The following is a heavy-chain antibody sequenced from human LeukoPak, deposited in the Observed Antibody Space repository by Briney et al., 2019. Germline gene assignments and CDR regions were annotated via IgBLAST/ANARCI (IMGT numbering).Heavy chain of an antibody. Sequence: PGGSLRLSCAASGFTFSNYAMHWVRQAPGKGLEWVTFIRYDGSNKYYAESVKGRFTISRDNSKNTLYLQMSILRAEDTAVYYCAKAIHSSSSGVVDYWGQGTLVTVSS. V-gene: IGHV3-30*02. CDR2: IRYDGSNK. CDR1: GFTFSNYA. CDR3: AKAIHSSSSGVVDY. J-gene: IGHJ4*02. D-gene: IGHD6-6*01.